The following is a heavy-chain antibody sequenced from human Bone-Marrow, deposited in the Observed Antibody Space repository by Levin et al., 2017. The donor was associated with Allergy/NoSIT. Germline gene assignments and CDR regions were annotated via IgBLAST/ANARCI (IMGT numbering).Heavy chain of an antibody. D-gene: IGHD2-2*01. CDR3: ARAVEAWCYCTSNACYHYFFDY. J-gene: IGHJ4*02. Sequence: GGSLRLSCTASGFTFSSSAMSWVRQAPGKGLEWISGISTSGGSTFYADSVKGRFPIDRDNSKDTMDLEMNNLRTGDSAMYFCARAVEAWCYCTSNACYHYFFDYWGPGTLVTVSS. V-gene: IGHV3-23*01. CDR1: GFTFSSSA. CDR2: ISTSGGST.